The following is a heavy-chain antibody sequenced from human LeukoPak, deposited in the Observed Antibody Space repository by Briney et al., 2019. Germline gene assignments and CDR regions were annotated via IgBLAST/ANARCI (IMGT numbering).Heavy chain of an antibody. CDR1: GASITNSLYY. D-gene: IGHD3-10*01. J-gene: IGHJ4*02. Sequence: SETLSLTCTVSGASITNSLYYWGWIRQPPGKGLEWIATVYYTGSTYYNPSLKSRVTISIDTSKSHFSLKLRSVTAADMAVYYCARQDFGSGIVPGYWGQGTLVTVSS. CDR2: VYYTGST. V-gene: IGHV4-39*01. CDR3: ARQDFGSGIVPGY.